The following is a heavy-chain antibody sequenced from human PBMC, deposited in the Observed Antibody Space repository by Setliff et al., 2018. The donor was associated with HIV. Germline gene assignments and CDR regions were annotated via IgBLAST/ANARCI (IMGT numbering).Heavy chain of an antibody. D-gene: IGHD6-13*01. CDR2: ISGYNGNT. J-gene: IGHJ3*02. V-gene: IGHV1-18*01. CDR3: TKDGLAAGARAFDI. CDR1: GYTFSSYG. Sequence: ASVKVSCKASGYTFSSYGISWVRQAPGQGLQWVGWISGYNGNTHYAQNVQGRVTTTTDTSTNTAYMDLRSLRSDDTAVYYCTKDGLAAGARAFDIWGQGTMVTVSS.